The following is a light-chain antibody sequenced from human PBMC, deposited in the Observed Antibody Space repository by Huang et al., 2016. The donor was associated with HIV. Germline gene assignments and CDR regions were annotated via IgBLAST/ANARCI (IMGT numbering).Light chain of an antibody. Sequence: DIQMTQSPSSLSASVGDRVTITCRASQNIETYLNWYQQKPGKAPKLLIFAASILQSGGPSRFSGSGSGTDFTLTISSLQPEEFATFYCQQSYSTPLTFGGGTKVEI. CDR1: QNIETY. CDR3: QQSYSTPLT. J-gene: IGKJ4*01. V-gene: IGKV1-39*01. CDR2: AAS.